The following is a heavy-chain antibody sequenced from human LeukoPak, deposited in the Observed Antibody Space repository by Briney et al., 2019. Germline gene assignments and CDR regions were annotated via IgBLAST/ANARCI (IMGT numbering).Heavy chain of an antibody. CDR1: GYTFTSYG. D-gene: IGHD4-17*01. CDR3: ARMAPPNDYGDYWGYFDY. Sequence: ASVKVSCKASGYTFTSYGISWVRQAPGQGLEWMGWISAYNGNTNYAQKLQGRVTMTTDTSTSTAYMELRSLRSDDTAVYYCARMAPPNDYGDYWGYFDYWGQGTLVTVSS. CDR2: ISAYNGNT. J-gene: IGHJ4*02. V-gene: IGHV1-18*04.